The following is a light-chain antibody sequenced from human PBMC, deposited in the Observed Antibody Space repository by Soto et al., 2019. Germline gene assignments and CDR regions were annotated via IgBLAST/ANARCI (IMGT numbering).Light chain of an antibody. CDR1: SSDVGGYKY. CDR3: SSYTSSNSYV. J-gene: IGLJ1*01. Sequence: QSALTQPASLSGSPGQSMAISCTGSSSDVGGYKYVSWYQQHPGKAPKLMIYDVSNRPSGVSDRFSGSKSGNTASLTISGLQSEDEADYYCSSYTSSNSYVFGNGTKVTVL. V-gene: IGLV2-14*03. CDR2: DVS.